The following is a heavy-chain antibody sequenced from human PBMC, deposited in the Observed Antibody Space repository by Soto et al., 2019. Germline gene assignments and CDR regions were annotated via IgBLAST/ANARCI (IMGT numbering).Heavy chain of an antibody. CDR1: GSTFSSYG. J-gene: IGHJ4*02. D-gene: IGHD3-22*01. CDR2: IWSDGSSK. Sequence: GRSLRLSCAASGSTFSSYGMHCVRQPPGKGLEWVAVIWSDGSSKYYADSVKGRFTISRDNSKNTLYLQMNSLRAEDTAVYYCARDRTFMGDDRSDPWYYFDYWGQRTLVTVSS. CDR3: ARDRTFMGDDRSDPWYYFDY. V-gene: IGHV3-33*01.